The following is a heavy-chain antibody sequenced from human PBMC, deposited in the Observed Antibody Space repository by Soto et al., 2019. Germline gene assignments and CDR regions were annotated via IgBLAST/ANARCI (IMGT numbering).Heavy chain of an antibody. V-gene: IGHV1-2*04. Sequence: ASVKVSCKASGYTFTGYYMHWVRQASGQGLEWMGWINPNSGGTNYAQKFQGWVTMTRDTSISTAYMELSRLRSDDTAVYYCARGGDIVVVPATNWFDPWGQGTLVTVSS. CDR2: INPNSGGT. J-gene: IGHJ5*02. CDR1: GYTFTGYY. D-gene: IGHD2-2*01. CDR3: ARGGDIVVVPATNWFDP.